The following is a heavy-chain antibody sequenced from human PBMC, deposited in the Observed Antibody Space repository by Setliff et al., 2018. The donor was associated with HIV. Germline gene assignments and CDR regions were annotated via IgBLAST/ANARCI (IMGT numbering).Heavy chain of an antibody. CDR3: ARIPQLLDYAMDV. CDR2: IFHSGST. Sequence: KPSETLSLTCTVSGGSISSDNHFWSWIRQPPGKGLEWIGYIFHSGSTYYNPSLKSRVTISVDRSKNQFSLNVTSVTAADTAVYYCARIPQLLDYAMDVWGQGTTVTVSS. J-gene: IGHJ6*02. CDR1: GGSISSDNHF. V-gene: IGHV4-30-2*01. D-gene: IGHD2-2*01.